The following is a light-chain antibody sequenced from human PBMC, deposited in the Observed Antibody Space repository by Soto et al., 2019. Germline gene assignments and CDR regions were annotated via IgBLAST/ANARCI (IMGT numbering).Light chain of an antibody. CDR1: SSNIGAGYD. CDR2: GNS. CDR3: QSYDSSLSGYV. Sequence: QSVLTQPPSVSGAPGQTVTISCTGSSSNIGAGYDVHWYQQLPGTAPKLLIYGNSNRPSGVPDRFSGFKYGTSAYLAITGLQDEDEADYYCQSYDSSLSGYVFGTGTKLTVL. J-gene: IGLJ1*01. V-gene: IGLV1-40*01.